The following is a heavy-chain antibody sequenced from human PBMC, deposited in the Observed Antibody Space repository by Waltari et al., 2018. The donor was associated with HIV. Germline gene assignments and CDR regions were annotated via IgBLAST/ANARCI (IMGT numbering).Heavy chain of an antibody. Sequence: QVQLQESGPGLVKPSETLSLTCAVSDYSIRSGYYWAWTRQPPGTGLEWLGSIYHSGSTYYNPSLKSRVTISVDTSKNQFSLKLSSVTAADTAVYYCARERGGYDILTGYWEVDVWGQGTTVTVSS. CDR3: ARERGGYDILTGYWEVDV. CDR2: IYHSGST. J-gene: IGHJ6*02. V-gene: IGHV4-38-2*02. CDR1: DYSIRSGYY. D-gene: IGHD3-9*01.